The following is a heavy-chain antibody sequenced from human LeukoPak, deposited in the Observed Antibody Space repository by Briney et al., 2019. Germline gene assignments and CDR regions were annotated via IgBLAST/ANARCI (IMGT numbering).Heavy chain of an antibody. J-gene: IGHJ5*01. CDR3: ARDGTTNRYNWFDS. V-gene: IGHV3-48*03. CDR2: ISDSGTTE. Sequence: GGSLRLSRAASGFSLSSFQMNWVRQAPGKGLEWISYISDSGTTEYYADSVKGRLTISRDNAKNSLYLQMNSLPGEDTALYYCARDGTTNRYNWFDSWGQGTLVTVSS. CDR1: GFSLSSFQ. D-gene: IGHD2-8*01.